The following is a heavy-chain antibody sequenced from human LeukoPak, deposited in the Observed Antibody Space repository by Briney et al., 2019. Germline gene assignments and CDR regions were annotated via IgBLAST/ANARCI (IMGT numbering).Heavy chain of an antibody. CDR2: ISSTGGTT. D-gene: IGHD2-15*01. Sequence: GGTLRLSRAAPGITSSSYGMSWVRQAPGKGLEWVSSISSTGGTTYYADSVKGRFTISRDNSKNTLYLQMNSLRAEDTAIYYCAKNGDRGAYCTGGTCYPYFYYYMDVWGKGTTVTI. J-gene: IGHJ6*03. V-gene: IGHV3-23*01. CDR3: AKNGDRGAYCTGGTCYPYFYYYMDV. CDR1: GITSSSYG.